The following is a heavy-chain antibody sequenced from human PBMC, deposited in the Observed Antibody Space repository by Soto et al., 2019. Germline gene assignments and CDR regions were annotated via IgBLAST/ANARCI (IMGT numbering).Heavy chain of an antibody. J-gene: IGHJ6*02. D-gene: IGHD3-10*01. CDR3: ARDDWRFGELSRFDYYYYYYGMDV. CDR1: GFTFRSYS. Sequence: LRLSCAASGFTFRSYSMNWVRQAPGKGLEWVSSISSSSSYIYYADSVKGRSTISRDNAKNSLYLQMNSLRAEDTAVYYCARDDWRFGELSRFDYYYYYYGMDVWGQGTTVTVSS. V-gene: IGHV3-21*01. CDR2: ISSSSSYI.